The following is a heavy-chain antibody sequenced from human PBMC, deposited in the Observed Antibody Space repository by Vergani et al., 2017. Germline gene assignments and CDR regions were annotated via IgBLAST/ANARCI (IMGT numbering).Heavy chain of an antibody. CDR2: IYYSGLT. CDR1: ADSISSGSYY. V-gene: IGHV4-39*01. D-gene: IGHD3-10*01. Sequence: QLQLQQSGPGLVKPSETLFLTCTVSADSISSGSYYWGWIRQPPGKSLEWIGSIYYSGLTYYNPSLKSRVAISVDTSKNQFSLKLTSVTAADTGLYYCARAGGSGTFGVWGQGALVTVSS. CDR3: ARAGGSGTFGV. J-gene: IGHJ4*02.